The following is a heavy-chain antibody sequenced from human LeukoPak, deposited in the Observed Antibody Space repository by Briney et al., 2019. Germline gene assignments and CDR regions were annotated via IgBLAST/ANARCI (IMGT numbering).Heavy chain of an antibody. CDR3: ARSKQLWLSSNNWFDP. J-gene: IGHJ5*02. V-gene: IGHV4-39*01. D-gene: IGHD5-18*01. CDR2: IYYSGST. Sequence: SETLSLTCTVSGGSISSSSYYWGWIRQPPGEGLEWIGSIYYSGSTYYNPSLKSRVTISVDTSKNQFSLKLSSVTAADTAVYYCARSKQLWLSSNNWFDPWGQGTLVTVSS. CDR1: GGSISSSSYY.